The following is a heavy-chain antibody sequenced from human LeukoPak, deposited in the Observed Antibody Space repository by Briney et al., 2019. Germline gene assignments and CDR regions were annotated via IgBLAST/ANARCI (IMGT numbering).Heavy chain of an antibody. D-gene: IGHD2-21*02. J-gene: IGHJ4*02. V-gene: IGHV4-4*07. CDR3: ARAAYCGGDCYSFDY. Sequence: SETLSLTCTVSGGFISSYYWSWIRQPAGKGLEWIGSTYTSGSTNYNPSLKSRVTMSVDTSKNQFSLKLSSVTAADTAVYYCARAAYCGGDCYSFDYWAREPWSPSPQ. CDR2: TYTSGST. CDR1: GGFISSYY.